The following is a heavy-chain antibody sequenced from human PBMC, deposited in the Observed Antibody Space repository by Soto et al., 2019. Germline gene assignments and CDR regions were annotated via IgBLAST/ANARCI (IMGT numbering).Heavy chain of an antibody. D-gene: IGHD6-6*01. V-gene: IGHV1-69*13. CDR3: ASPIGYSSSPTTYFDY. CDR2: IIPIFGTA. J-gene: IGHJ4*02. CDR1: GGTFSSYA. Sequence: GASVKVSCKASGGTFSSYAISWVRQAPGQGLEWMGGIIPIFGTANYAQKFQGRVTITADESTSTAYMELSSLRSEDTAVYYCASPIGYSSSPTTYFDYWGQGTRVTVSS.